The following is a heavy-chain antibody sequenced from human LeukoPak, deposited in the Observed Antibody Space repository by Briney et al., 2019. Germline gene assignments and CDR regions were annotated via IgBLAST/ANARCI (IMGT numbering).Heavy chain of an antibody. V-gene: IGHV7-4-1*02. CDR2: IDTTTGNP. CDR3: VRGTPTPGMDY. J-gene: IGHJ4*02. Sequence: ASVKVSCTASGYPFSAHFLNWVRQAPGQGLEWMGNIDTTTGNPRYAQDFTGRLVFSLDTSVSTAYLQITSLKADDTAAYYCVRGTPTPGMDYWGQGTQVTVSS. D-gene: IGHD3-10*01. CDR1: GYPFSAHF.